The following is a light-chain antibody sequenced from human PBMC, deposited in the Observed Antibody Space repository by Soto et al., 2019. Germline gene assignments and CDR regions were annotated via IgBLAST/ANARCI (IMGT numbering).Light chain of an antibody. Sequence: QSALTQTASVSGSPGQSITISCTGTSSDVGGYNYVSWYQQHPGKAPKFMIYDVSSRPSGVSNRFSGSKSGNTASLTISGLQAEDEADYDCCSYTTSNTRQIVFGTGTKLTVL. CDR2: DVS. CDR3: CSYTTSNTRQIV. CDR1: SSDVGGYNY. V-gene: IGLV2-14*03. J-gene: IGLJ1*01.